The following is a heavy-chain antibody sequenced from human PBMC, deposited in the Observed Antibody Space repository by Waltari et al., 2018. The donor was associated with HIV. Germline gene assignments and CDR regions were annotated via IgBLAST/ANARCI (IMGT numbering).Heavy chain of an antibody. CDR2: LKPRIGDT. V-gene: IGHV1-2*02. CDR3: HRPWDSDHWGSDL. Sequence: QDQLIQSGTEVKEPGASLRVPCRASGYTFIGYFIHWVRQAPGQGLEWMGDLKPRIGDTEYAQKFRGRVTLTGDTSVNTAYLNLKGLRFDDTATYFCHRPWDSDHWGSDLWGQGTLVIVS. D-gene: IGHD3-16*01. CDR1: GYTFIGYF. J-gene: IGHJ4*01.